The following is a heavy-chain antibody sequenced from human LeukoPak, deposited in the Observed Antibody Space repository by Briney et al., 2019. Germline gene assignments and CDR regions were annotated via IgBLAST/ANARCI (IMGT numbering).Heavy chain of an antibody. V-gene: IGHV4-39*01. CDR1: GVSISSSSYY. J-gene: IGHJ3*02. Sequence: PSETLSLTCTVSGVSISSSSYYWGWIRQPPGKGLEWIGSIYYSGSTYYNPSLKSRVTISVDTSKNQFSLKLSSVTAADTAVYYCARPSMIVVAHDAFDIWGQGTMVTVSS. D-gene: IGHD3-22*01. CDR3: ARPSMIVVAHDAFDI. CDR2: IYYSGST.